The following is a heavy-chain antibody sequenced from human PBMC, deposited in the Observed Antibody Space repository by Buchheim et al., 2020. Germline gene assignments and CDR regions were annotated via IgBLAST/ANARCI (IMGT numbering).Heavy chain of an antibody. D-gene: IGHD6-6*01. CDR3: ARDRVAARPDYYYYCMDV. Sequence: EVQLVESGGGLVQPGGSLRLSCAASGFIFSDHYMEWVRQAPGKGLEWVSYISSSSSTIYYADSVKGRFTISRDNAKNSLYLQMNSLRDDDTAVYYCARDRVAARPDYYYYCMDVWGQGTT. CDR2: ISSSSSTI. CDR1: GFIFSDHY. J-gene: IGHJ6*02. V-gene: IGHV3-48*02.